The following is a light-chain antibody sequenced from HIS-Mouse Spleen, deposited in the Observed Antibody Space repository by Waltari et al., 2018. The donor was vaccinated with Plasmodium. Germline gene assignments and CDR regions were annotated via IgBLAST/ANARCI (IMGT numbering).Light chain of an antibody. CDR2: CAS. CDR3: QQYGSSPIT. CDR1: QSVSSSY. V-gene: IGKV3-20*01. J-gene: IGKJ5*01. Sequence: EIVLTQSPGTLPLSPGERATLSCRASQSVSSSYLAWYKQNPGQAPRPPIYCASSRAAGIPDRFSSSGAGTNFTLTIIRLEPEDVAVYYCQQYGSSPITFGQGTRLEIK.